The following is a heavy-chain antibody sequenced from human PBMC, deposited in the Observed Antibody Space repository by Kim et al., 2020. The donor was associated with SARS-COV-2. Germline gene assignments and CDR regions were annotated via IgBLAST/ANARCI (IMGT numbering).Heavy chain of an antibody. Sequence: NPSLKSRVTISVATSKNQFSLKLSSVTAADTAVYYCARGLAAVAGTGGDYWGQGTLVTVSS. V-gene: IGHV4-34*01. D-gene: IGHD6-19*01. J-gene: IGHJ4*02. CDR3: ARGLAAVAGTGGDY.